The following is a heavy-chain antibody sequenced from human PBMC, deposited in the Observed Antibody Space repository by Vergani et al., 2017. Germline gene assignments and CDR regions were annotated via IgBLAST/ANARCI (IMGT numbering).Heavy chain of an antibody. D-gene: IGHD2-2*01. CDR1: GFYFSSYI. CDR2: VSTGTKSQ. V-gene: IGHV3-48*01. J-gene: IGHJ3*01. Sequence: VQLVESGGGWVQPGGSLRLSCVVSGFYFSSYIMNWVRQAPGKGLEWVSFVSTGTKSQSYAESVKGRFTISRDSAKNSLYLQMDSLRAEDTAVYYCAREYSSTSGRAFDFWGQGTKVTVSS. CDR3: AREYSSTSGRAFDF.